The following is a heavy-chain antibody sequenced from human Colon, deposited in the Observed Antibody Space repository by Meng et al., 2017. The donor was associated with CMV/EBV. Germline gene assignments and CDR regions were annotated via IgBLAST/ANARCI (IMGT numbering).Heavy chain of an antibody. CDR3: ARGYDYSNYVPIDS. CDR2: IFAFNGKT. D-gene: IGHD4-11*01. J-gene: IGHJ4*02. Sequence: SSYTFTTYGINWVRQAPGQGLEWMGWIFAFNGKTFYAQNFQGRLTMTTDASTATSYLELRSLRSDDMAVYYCARGYDYSNYVPIDSWGQGTLVTVSS. CDR1: SYTFTTYG. V-gene: IGHV1-18*03.